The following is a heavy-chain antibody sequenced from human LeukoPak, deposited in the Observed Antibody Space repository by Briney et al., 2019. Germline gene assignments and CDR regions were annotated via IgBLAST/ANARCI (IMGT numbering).Heavy chain of an antibody. J-gene: IGHJ4*02. D-gene: IGHD6-6*01. CDR1: GRSLSSSSYY. CDR3: ARDQGSIAAHQPFDY. Sequence: SETLSLTCTVSGRSLSSSSYYWGWIRQPPGKGLEWIGSIYYSGSTYYNPSLKSRVTISVDASKNQFSLKLSSVTAADTAVYYFARDQGSIAAHQPFDYWGQGTLVTVSS. V-gene: IGHV4-39*07. CDR2: IYYSGST.